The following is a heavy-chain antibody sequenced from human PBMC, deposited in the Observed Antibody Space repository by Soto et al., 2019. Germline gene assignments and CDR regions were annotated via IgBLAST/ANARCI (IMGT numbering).Heavy chain of an antibody. D-gene: IGHD3-3*01. Sequence: GGSLRLSCAASGFTFSSYGMHWVRQAPGKGLEWVAVIWYDGSNKYYADSVKGRFTISRDNSKNTLYLQMNSLRAEDTAVYYCARVTYYDFWSGYPTTDYYYYGMDVWGQGTTVTVSS. CDR3: ARVTYYDFWSGYPTTDYYYYGMDV. V-gene: IGHV3-33*01. CDR1: GFTFSSYG. CDR2: IWYDGSNK. J-gene: IGHJ6*02.